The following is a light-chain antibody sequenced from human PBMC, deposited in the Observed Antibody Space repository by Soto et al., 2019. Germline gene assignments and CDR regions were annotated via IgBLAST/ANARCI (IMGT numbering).Light chain of an antibody. CDR2: GAS. Sequence: EIVLTQSPGTLSLSPGERSTLSCRASQSVSSSYLAWYQQEPGQVPRLLIYGASNRATGVSARFSGSGSGTEFTLTISSLQSEDFAVYYCLQYHYWWTFGQGTTVDIK. V-gene: IGKV3-15*01. CDR1: QSVSSSY. CDR3: LQYHYWWT. J-gene: IGKJ1*01.